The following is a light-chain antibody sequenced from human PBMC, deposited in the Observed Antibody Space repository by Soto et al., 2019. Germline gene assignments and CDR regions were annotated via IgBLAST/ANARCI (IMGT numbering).Light chain of an antibody. Sequence: EIVLTQSPGNVSLSPGERATLSCRASQRIGSYLVWYQQKPGQAPRLLMYDASKRAPGIPARFGGSGSGTDFTLTISRLEAEDFAVYYCQQRSDSPLTFGPGTKV. CDR2: DAS. CDR1: QRIGSY. CDR3: QQRSDSPLT. V-gene: IGKV3-11*01. J-gene: IGKJ3*01.